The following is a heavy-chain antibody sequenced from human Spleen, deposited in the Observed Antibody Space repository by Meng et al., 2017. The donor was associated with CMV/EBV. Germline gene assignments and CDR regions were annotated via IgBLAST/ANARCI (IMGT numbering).Heavy chain of an antibody. J-gene: IGHJ5*02. Sequence: SVKVSCKASGGTFSSYAISWVRQAPGQGLEWMGGISPIFGTANYAQKFQGRVTITTDESTSTAYMELSSLRPEDTAVYYCARSQFDIVVVPAAMAFDPWGQGTLVTVSS. D-gene: IGHD2-2*01. CDR1: GGTFSSYA. CDR3: ARSQFDIVVVPAAMAFDP. CDR2: ISPIFGTA. V-gene: IGHV1-69*05.